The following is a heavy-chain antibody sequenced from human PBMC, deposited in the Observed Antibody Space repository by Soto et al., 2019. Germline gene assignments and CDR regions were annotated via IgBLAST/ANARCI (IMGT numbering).Heavy chain of an antibody. V-gene: IGHV3-30*04. CDR2: ISYDGSNK. D-gene: IGHD3-9*01. CDR3: ARESILTGYYDY. J-gene: IGHJ4*02. Sequence: GGSLRLSCAASGFTFSSYAMHWVRQAPGKGLEWVAVISYDGSNKYYADSVKGRFTISRDNSKNTLYLQMNSLRAEDTAVYYCARESILTGYYDYWGKGTVVTVSS. CDR1: GFTFSSYA.